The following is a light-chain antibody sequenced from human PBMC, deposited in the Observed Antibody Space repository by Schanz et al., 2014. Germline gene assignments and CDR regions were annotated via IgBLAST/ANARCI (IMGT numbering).Light chain of an antibody. CDR3: CSYTSRKAV. CDR2: DVS. J-gene: IGLJ1*01. V-gene: IGLV2-14*01. Sequence: QSALTQPASVSGSPGQSITISCTGTSSDVGDYNYVSWYQQHPGKAPKLMIYDVSYRPSGVSNRFSGSKSGNTASLTISGLQAEDEADYYCCSYTSRKAVFGTGTKLTVL. CDR1: SSDVGDYNY.